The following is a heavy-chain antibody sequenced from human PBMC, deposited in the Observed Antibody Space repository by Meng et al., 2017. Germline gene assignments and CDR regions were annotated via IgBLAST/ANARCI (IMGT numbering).Heavy chain of an antibody. D-gene: IGHD2-15*01. CDR2: INHSGST. CDR3: AREVVAALDY. V-gene: IGHV4-34*01. J-gene: IGHJ4*02. Sequence: QVQLQQWGAGLLTPSETLSLTCAVYGGSFSGYYWSWIRQPPGKGLEWIGEINHSGSTNYNPSLKSRVTISVDTSKNQFSLKLSSVTAADTAVYYCAREVVAALDYWGQGTLVTVSS. CDR1: GGSFSGYY.